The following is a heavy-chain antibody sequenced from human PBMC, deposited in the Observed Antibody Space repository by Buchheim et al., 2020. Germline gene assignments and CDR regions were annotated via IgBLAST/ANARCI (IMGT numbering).Heavy chain of an antibody. CDR1: GGSISSSNW. J-gene: IGHJ4*02. Sequence: QVQLQESGPGLVKPSGTLSLTCAVSGGSISSSNWWSWVRQPPGKGLAWIGEIYHSGSTNYNPSLKSRVTISVDKYKNQFSLKLRSVTAADTAVYYCARNRLTEYYYDSSGYYGLDYWGQGTL. CDR2: IYHSGST. D-gene: IGHD3-22*01. V-gene: IGHV4-4*02. CDR3: ARNRLTEYYYDSSGYYGLDY.